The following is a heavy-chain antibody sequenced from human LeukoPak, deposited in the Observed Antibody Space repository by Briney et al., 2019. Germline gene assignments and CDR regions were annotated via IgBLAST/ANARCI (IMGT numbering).Heavy chain of an antibody. D-gene: IGHD6-19*01. CDR3: ARDIAVAGYYFDY. CDR1: GYTFSGCY. CDR2: INPNSGGT. Sequence: ASVKVSCKASGYTFSGCYMHWVRQAPGQGLEWMGWINPNSGGTNYAQKFQGRVTMTRDTSASTAYMELSSLRSEDTAVYYCARDIAVAGYYFDYWGQGTLVTVSS. J-gene: IGHJ4*02. V-gene: IGHV1-2*02.